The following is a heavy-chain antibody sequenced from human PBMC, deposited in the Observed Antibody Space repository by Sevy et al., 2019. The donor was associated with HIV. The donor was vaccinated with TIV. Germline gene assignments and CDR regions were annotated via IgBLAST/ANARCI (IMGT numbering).Heavy chain of an antibody. J-gene: IGHJ5*02. CDR1: GFTFSSYG. CDR3: ARDSKYCSSTSCYDNWFDP. D-gene: IGHD2-2*01. Sequence: GGSLRLSCAASGFTFSSYGMHWVRQAPGKGLEWVAVIWYDGSNKYYADSVKGRFTISRDNSKNTLYLQMNSLRAEDTAVYYCARDSKYCSSTSCYDNWFDPWGQGTLVIVSS. CDR2: IWYDGSNK. V-gene: IGHV3-33*01.